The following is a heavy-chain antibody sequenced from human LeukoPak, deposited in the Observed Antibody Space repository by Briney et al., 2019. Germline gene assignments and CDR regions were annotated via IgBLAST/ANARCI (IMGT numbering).Heavy chain of an antibody. CDR1: GFTFSNYW. J-gene: IGHJ4*02. CDR3: ARHDYGDSTSGLNY. Sequence: GGSLRLSCAASGFTFSNYWMSWVRQAPGKGLEWVANIKEDGSEKNYVDSVKGRLTISRDNAKNSLYLQMDSLRAEDTAVYYCARHDYGDSTSGLNYWGQGTLVTVSS. CDR2: IKEDGSEK. V-gene: IGHV3-7*01. D-gene: IGHD4-17*01.